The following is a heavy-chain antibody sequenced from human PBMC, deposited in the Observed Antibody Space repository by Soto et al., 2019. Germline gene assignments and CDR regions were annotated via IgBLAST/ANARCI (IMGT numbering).Heavy chain of an antibody. Sequence: QVQLVESGGGEVQPGRSLTISCAASGFTFSTYGMHWVRQTPGKGLDGVAVISYDGTNKFYSDSVKGRFTISRDNFKNTLTLQMNSLRADDTAVYSCAKDLQSYGDYDYYCYGMDVWGLGTRVTVSS. CDR2: ISYDGTNK. CDR1: GFTFSTYG. CDR3: AKDLQSYGDYDYYCYGMDV. V-gene: IGHV3-30*18. D-gene: IGHD4-17*01. J-gene: IGHJ6*02.